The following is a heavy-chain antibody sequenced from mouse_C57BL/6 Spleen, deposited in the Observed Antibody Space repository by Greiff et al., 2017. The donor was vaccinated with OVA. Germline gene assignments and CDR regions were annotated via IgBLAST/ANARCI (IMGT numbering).Heavy chain of an antibody. J-gene: IGHJ1*03. V-gene: IGHV1-82*01. Sequence: LVESGPELVKPGASVKISCKASGYAFSSSWMNWVKQRPGKGLEWIGRIYPGDGDTNYNGKFKGKATLTADKSSSTAYMQLSSLTSEDSAVYFCARSGDGYYGYFDVWGTGTTVTVSS. CDR2: IYPGDGDT. D-gene: IGHD2-3*01. CDR1: GYAFSSSW. CDR3: ARSGDGYYGYFDV.